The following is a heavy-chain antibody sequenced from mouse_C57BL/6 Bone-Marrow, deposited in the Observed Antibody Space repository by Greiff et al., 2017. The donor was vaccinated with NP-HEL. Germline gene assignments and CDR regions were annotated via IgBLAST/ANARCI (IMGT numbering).Heavy chain of an antibody. CDR1: GYTFTSYW. V-gene: IGHV1-64*01. CDR3: ARKDSSGYDWFAY. D-gene: IGHD3-2*02. J-gene: IGHJ3*01. CDR2: IHPNSGST. Sequence: QVQLKQPGAELVKPGASVKLSCKASGYTFTSYWMHWVKQRPGQGLEWIGMIHPNSGSTNYNEKFKSKATLTVDKSSSTAYMQLSSLTSEDSAVYYCARKDSSGYDWFAYWGQGTLVTVSA.